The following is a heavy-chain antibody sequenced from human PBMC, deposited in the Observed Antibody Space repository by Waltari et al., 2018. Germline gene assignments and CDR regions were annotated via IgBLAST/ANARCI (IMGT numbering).Heavy chain of an antibody. CDR3: ARGGVAAAAHYYYYGMDV. Sequence: EVQLVESGGGLVQPGGSLRLSCAASGFTFSSYWMSWVRQAPGKGLEWVANIKQDGSEKYYVDSGKGRFTISRDNAKNSLYLQMNSLRAEDTAVYYCARGGVAAAAHYYYYGMDVWGQGTTVTVSS. CDR1: GFTFSSYW. D-gene: IGHD6-13*01. CDR2: IKQDGSEK. J-gene: IGHJ6*02. V-gene: IGHV3-7*01.